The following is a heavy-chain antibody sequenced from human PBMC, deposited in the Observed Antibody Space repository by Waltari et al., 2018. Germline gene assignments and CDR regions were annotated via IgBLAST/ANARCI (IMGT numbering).Heavy chain of an antibody. CDR1: GYTFTSYY. CDR3: SREARDIVATIKVDYFDY. V-gene: IGHV1-46*01. J-gene: IGHJ4*02. CDR2: INPSGGST. Sequence: QVQLVQSGAEVKKPGASVKVSCKASGYTFTSYYMHWVRQAPGKGLEWMGIINPSGGSTSYAQKFQGRVTMTRDTSTSTVYMELSRLRSEDTAVYYCSREARDIVATIKVDYFDYWGQGTLVTVSS. D-gene: IGHD5-12*01.